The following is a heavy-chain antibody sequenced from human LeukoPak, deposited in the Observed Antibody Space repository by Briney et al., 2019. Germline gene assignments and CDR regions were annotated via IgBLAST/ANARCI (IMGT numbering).Heavy chain of an antibody. CDR3: AKWGAMVTNDALDI. Sequence: GGSLRLSCAASGFTFSSYAMSWVRQSPGKGLEWVSAISGSGGNTYSADSVKGRCTISRDNSKKTLFLHMNSLRAEDTAVYFCAKWGAMVTNDALDIWGQGTMVTVSS. CDR1: GFTFSSYA. D-gene: IGHD5-18*01. J-gene: IGHJ3*02. V-gene: IGHV3-23*01. CDR2: ISGSGGNT.